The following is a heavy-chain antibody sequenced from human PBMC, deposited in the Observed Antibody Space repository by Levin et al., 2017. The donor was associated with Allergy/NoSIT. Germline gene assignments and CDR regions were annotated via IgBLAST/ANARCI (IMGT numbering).Heavy chain of an antibody. D-gene: IGHD3-22*01. CDR3: ARDAMHQESSGYYPPYFDY. V-gene: IGHV1-18*01. CDR2: ISGYNGNT. J-gene: IGHJ4*02. CDR1: GXXXXXYX. Sequence: ASVKVSCKASGXXXXXYXXXXXXXXXXXGLEWMGWISGYNGNTNYAQNLQGRVTMTTDTSTSTAYMELRSLRSDDTAVYYCARDAMHQESSGYYPPYFDYWGQGTLVTVSS.